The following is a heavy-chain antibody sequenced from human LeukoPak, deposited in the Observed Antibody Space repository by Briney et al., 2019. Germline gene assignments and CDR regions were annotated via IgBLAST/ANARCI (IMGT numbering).Heavy chain of an antibody. Sequence: GGSLRLSCAASGFTFSSYSMNWVRQAPGKGLEWVSSISSSSSYIYYADSVKGRFTISRDNAKNSLYLQMNSLRAEDTAVYYCARATIFGLVIKYYFDYWGQGTLVTVSS. V-gene: IGHV3-21*01. D-gene: IGHD3-3*01. J-gene: IGHJ4*02. CDR3: ARATIFGLVIKYYFDY. CDR2: ISSSSSYI. CDR1: GFTFSSYS.